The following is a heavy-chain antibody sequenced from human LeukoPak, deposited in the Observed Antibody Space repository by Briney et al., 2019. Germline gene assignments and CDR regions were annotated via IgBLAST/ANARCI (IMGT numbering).Heavy chain of an antibody. CDR1: GFSLSTGGVG. Sequence: KGCGPTLFQPPPTLTLTCTFSGFSLSTGGVGVGWIRQPLGKALEWLTLIYWNDDKRYSPSMKSRLTITEDTSKNQVVLTMSNMDPVDTATYYCAHRRHDILTGYLNYFDYWGQGTLVTVSS. J-gene: IGHJ4*02. V-gene: IGHV2-5*01. CDR3: AHRRHDILTGYLNYFDY. CDR2: IYWNDDK. D-gene: IGHD3-9*01.